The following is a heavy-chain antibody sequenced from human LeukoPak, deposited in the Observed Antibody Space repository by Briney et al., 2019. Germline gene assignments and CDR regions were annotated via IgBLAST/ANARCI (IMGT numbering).Heavy chain of an antibody. CDR3: ARADYCYMDV. Sequence: SETLSLTCAVYGGSFSVYYWSWIRQPPGKGLEWIGEINHSGSTNYNPSLKSRVTISVDTSKNQFSPKLSSVTAADTAVYYCARADYCYMDVWGKGTTVTVSS. J-gene: IGHJ6*03. CDR2: INHSGST. V-gene: IGHV4-34*01. CDR1: GGSFSVYY.